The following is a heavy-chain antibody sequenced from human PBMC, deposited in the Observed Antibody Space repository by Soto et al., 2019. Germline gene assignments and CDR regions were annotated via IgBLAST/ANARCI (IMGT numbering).Heavy chain of an antibody. CDR1: GGSISSSSYY. D-gene: IGHD2-2*01. J-gene: IGHJ4*02. CDR3: ARHDDCSSTSCYLYYFDY. CDR2: IYYSGST. Sequence: PSETLSLTCTVSGGSISSSSYYWGWIRQPPGKGLEWIGSIYYSGSTYYNPSLKSRVTISVDTSKNQFSLKLSSVTAADTAVYYCARHDDCSSTSCYLYYFDYWGQGTLVTVS. V-gene: IGHV4-39*01.